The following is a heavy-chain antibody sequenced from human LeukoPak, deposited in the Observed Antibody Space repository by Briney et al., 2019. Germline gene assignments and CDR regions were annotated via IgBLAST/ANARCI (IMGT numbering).Heavy chain of an antibody. V-gene: IGHV4-34*01. D-gene: IGHD3-9*01. CDR2: INHSGST. J-gene: IGHJ5*02. CDR3: ARGIFTCYYSSYRWFDP. CDR1: GGSFSGYY. Sequence: SETLSLTCAVYGGSFSGYYWSWIRQPPGKGLEWIGEINHSGSTNYNPSLKSRVTISVDTSKNQFSLKLSSWDAAGTALFYWARGIFTCYYSSYRWFDPWGQGTLVTVSS.